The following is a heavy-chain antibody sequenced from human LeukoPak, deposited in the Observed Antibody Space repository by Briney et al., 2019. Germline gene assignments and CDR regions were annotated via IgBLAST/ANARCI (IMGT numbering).Heavy chain of an antibody. CDR3: ARRWNYGRNYYIDV. D-gene: IGHD1-7*01. CDR2: INDSGTI. CDR1: GGSLSNYY. J-gene: IGHJ6*03. V-gene: IGHV4-34*01. Sequence: SETLSLTCALYGGSLSNYYSSWIRQSPGEGLGWIGEINDSGTINYNPSLMSRVTVSVDKSTNPSSLKLSSATAADTAVYYCARRWNYGRNYYIDVWGKGATVSVSS.